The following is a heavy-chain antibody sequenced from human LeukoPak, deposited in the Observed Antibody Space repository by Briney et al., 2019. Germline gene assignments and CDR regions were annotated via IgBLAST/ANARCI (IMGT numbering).Heavy chain of an antibody. D-gene: IGHD1-26*01. CDR1: GYDSTSYR. CDR2: TYPGDSDT. J-gene: IGHJ4*02. CDR3: ARGVQRYGGYGRY. V-gene: IGHV5-51*01. Sequence: GESLPIYCTGSGYDSTSYRITWVRPMRGKGMGWMGITYPGDSDTRYSPSFKGQVSISVDTSISTAYLQWSSLRASDTAMYYCARGVQRYGGYGRYWGQGTHVIVSS.